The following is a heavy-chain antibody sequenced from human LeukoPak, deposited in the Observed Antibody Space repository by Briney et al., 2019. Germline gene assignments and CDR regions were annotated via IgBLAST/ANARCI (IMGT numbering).Heavy chain of an antibody. V-gene: IGHV3-43D*04. CDR2: ISRDGGST. D-gene: IGHD6-13*01. Sequence: GGSLRLSCAASGFTFDDYAMHWVRQAPGKGLEWVSLISRDGGSTYYADSVKGRFTISRDNSKNSLYLQMNSLRAEDTALYYCVAAAGRYYYYYMDVWGKGTTVTVSS. CDR1: GFTFDDYA. CDR3: VAAAGRYYYYYMDV. J-gene: IGHJ6*03.